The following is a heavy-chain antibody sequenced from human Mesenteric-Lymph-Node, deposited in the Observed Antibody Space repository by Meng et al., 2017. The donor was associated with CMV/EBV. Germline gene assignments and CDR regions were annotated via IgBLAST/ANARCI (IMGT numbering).Heavy chain of an antibody. D-gene: IGHD1-1*01. V-gene: IGHV3-30*02. CDR1: GFTFSYYW. J-gene: IGHJ6*02. Sequence: GESLKISCGASGFTFSYYWMHWVRQAPGKGLEWLTFIRYDGSNDYYTSSVKGRFTIFRDNSKNTLYLQMNSLRAEDTAVYYCAKMESTGMDVWGQGTTVTVSS. CDR2: IRYDGSND. CDR3: AKMESTGMDV.